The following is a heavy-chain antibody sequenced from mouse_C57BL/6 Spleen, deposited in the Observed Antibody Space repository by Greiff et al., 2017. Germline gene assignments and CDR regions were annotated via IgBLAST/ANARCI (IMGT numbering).Heavy chain of an antibody. V-gene: IGHV1-53*01. CDR3: ARWPYDYAMDY. CDR1: GYTFTSYW. D-gene: IGHD6-5*01. Sequence: QVQLQQPGTELVKPGASVTLSCKASGYTFTSYWMHWVKQRPGQGLVWIGNINPSNGGTNYNEKFKSKATLTVDKSSSTAYMQLSSLTSEDSAVXYCARWPYDYAMDYWGQGTSVTVSS. J-gene: IGHJ4*01. CDR2: INPSNGGT.